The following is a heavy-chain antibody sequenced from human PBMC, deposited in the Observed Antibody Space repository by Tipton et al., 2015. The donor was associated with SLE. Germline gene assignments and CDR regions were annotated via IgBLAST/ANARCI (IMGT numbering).Heavy chain of an antibody. D-gene: IGHD1-26*01. Sequence: TLSLTCTVSGGSISSSSYYWGWIRQPPGKGLEGIGRIYASGSTNYNLSLKSRVTISVDTSKNQFSLRLSSVTAADTAMYYCVRERKYVVRFRELVAPDLWGQGTAITVSS. CDR1: GGSISSSSYY. CDR2: IYASGST. CDR3: VRERKYVVRFRELVAPDL. V-gene: IGHV4-39*07. J-gene: IGHJ3*01.